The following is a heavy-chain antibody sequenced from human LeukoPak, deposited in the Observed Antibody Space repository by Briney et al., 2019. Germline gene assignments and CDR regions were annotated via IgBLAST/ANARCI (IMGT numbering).Heavy chain of an antibody. V-gene: IGHV3-7*01. CDR2: IKQDGSET. CDR1: GFTSSSYW. Sequence: GGSLRLSCAASGFTSSSYWMSWVRQAPGKGLEWVANIKQDGSETSYVDSVKGRFTISRDNAKNSLNLQMNSLRAEDTAVYYCARGGSRVFDYWGQGTLVTVSS. CDR3: ARGGSRVFDY. J-gene: IGHJ4*02.